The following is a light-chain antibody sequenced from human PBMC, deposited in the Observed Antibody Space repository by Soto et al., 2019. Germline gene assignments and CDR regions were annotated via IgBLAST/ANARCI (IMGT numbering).Light chain of an antibody. CDR1: SSDVGGYKY. J-gene: IGLJ3*02. V-gene: IGLV2-14*01. Sequence: QSALTQPAPVSGSPGQSITMSCTGSSSDVGGYKYVSWYQQHPGKAPKLIIYEVSNRPSGVSNRFSGSKSGNTASLTISGLQAEDEADYYCSSYTSSSTWVFGGGTKVTVL. CDR2: EVS. CDR3: SSYTSSSTWV.